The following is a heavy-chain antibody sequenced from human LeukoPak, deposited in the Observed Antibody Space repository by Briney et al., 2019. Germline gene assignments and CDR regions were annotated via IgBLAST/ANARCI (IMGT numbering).Heavy chain of an antibody. CDR2: IYYSGST. CDR3: ARSHSVWTSFDY. Sequence: SETLSLTCTVSGGSISSYYWSWIRQPPGKGLEWIGYIYYSGSTNYNPALKSRVTISVDTSKNQFSLKLSSVTAADTAVYYCARSHSVWTSFDYWGQGTLVTVSS. CDR1: GGSISSYY. D-gene: IGHD3/OR15-3a*01. J-gene: IGHJ4*02. V-gene: IGHV4-59*01.